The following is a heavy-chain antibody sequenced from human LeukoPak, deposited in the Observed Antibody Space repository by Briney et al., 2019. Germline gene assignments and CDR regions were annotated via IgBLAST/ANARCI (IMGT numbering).Heavy chain of an antibody. CDR1: GLTVSNAW. CDR3: ATTPDY. V-gene: IGHV3-53*01. J-gene: IGHJ4*02. CDR2: IYRGGSR. Sequence: GGSLTLSCAASGLTVSNAWMSWVRQAPGKGLEWVSVIYRGGSRYYADSVKGRFTISRDNSKNTLYLQMNSLRAEDTAVYYCATTPDYWGQGTLVTVSS.